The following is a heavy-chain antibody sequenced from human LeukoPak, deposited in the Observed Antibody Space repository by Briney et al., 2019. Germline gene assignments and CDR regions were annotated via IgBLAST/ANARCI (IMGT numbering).Heavy chain of an antibody. V-gene: IGHV3-23*01. Sequence: PGGSLRLSCAASGFTLSSYAMSWVRQGPGKGLEWVSAISVSGNTYHADSVKGRFTISRDSSKNTLYLQMNSLRAGDAAVYYCAKVTKESVVVTAFDYWGQGTLVTVSS. CDR3: AKVTKESVVVTAFDY. CDR2: ISVSGNT. D-gene: IGHD2-21*02. CDR1: GFTLSSYA. J-gene: IGHJ4*02.